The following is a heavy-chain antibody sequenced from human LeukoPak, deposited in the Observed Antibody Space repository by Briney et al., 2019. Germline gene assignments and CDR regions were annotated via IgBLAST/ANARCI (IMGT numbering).Heavy chain of an antibody. Sequence: TGGSLRLSCAASGFTFNDYGMSWVRQGPGKGLEWVSGINWNGGTTGYADSVKGRFIISRDNAKNSLYLQMNSLRAEDTALYYCARDKHYYDSSNYVWGQGTLVTVSS. CDR1: GFTFNDYG. V-gene: IGHV3-20*04. J-gene: IGHJ4*02. D-gene: IGHD3-22*01. CDR2: INWNGGTT. CDR3: ARDKHYYDSSNYV.